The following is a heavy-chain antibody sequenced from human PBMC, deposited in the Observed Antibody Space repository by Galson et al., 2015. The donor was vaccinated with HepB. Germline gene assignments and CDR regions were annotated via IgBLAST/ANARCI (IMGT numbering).Heavy chain of an antibody. Sequence: SLRLSCAASGFTFSIYVMSWVRQAPGKGLEWVSVIGGGGSTTYYAESVKGRFTVSRDNSKNTLYLQMNSLRAEDTAVYYCANGLGYCSGGSCELGENYYGMDVWGQGTTVTVSS. CDR3: ANGLGYCSGGSCELGENYYGMDV. J-gene: IGHJ6*02. D-gene: IGHD2-15*01. CDR2: IGGGGSTT. V-gene: IGHV3-23*01. CDR1: GFTFSIYV.